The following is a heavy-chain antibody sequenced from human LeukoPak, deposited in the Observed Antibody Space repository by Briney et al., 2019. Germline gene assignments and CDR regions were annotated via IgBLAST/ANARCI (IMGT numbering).Heavy chain of an antibody. V-gene: IGHV4-39*01. J-gene: IGHJ4*02. Sequence: SETLSLTCTVSGGSISSSDYYWGWIRQPPGKGLEWIGSISYSGSTYYNPSLKSRITISVDTSKSQFSLRVSSLTAADTAVYYCARQRITFGGVISIFDSWGQGTLVTVSS. CDR3: ARQRITFGGVISIFDS. CDR1: GGSISSSDYY. D-gene: IGHD3-16*02. CDR2: ISYSGST.